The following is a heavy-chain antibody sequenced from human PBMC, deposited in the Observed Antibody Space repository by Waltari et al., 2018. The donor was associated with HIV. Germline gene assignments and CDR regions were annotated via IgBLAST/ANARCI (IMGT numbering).Heavy chain of an antibody. CDR2: IRSESDGATT. CDR1: RFTFINAW. Sequence: EVQLEETGGGCVKSVVSLRGECAHSRFTFINAWQIGGRQAPGKGLELVARIRSESDGATTDYAAPVKDRFTISRDDSKNMSYLEMNSLKTEDTAFYYCTTIFEVLAAIRPGGLWGQGTMVTVSS. CDR3: TTIFEVLAAIRPGGL. J-gene: IGHJ3*01. V-gene: IGHV3-15*01. D-gene: IGHD2-21*02.